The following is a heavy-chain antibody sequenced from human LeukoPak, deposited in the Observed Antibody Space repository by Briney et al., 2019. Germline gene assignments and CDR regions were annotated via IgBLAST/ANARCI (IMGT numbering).Heavy chain of an antibody. V-gene: IGHV1-8*01. J-gene: IGHJ5*02. CDR1: GYTFTDYD. Sequence: GALVKVSCKASGYTFTDYDIHWVRQAIGQGLEWMGRMNPSRGKTDYAQNFQGRVTMTWNTSVTSAYMELSSLTSEDTAVYYCARGPPFDPWGQGTLVTVSS. CDR2: MNPSRGKT. CDR3: ARGPPFDP.